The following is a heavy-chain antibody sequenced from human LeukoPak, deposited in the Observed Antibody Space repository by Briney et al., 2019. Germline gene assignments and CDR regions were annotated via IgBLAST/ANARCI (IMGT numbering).Heavy chain of an antibody. Sequence: GGSLRLSCAASGFTFSSYSVNWVRQAPGKGLEWVSYISSSSSTIYYADSVKGRFTISRDNAKNSLYLQMNSLRAEDTAVYYCARGKAQYPHYWGQGTLVTVSS. CDR1: GFTFSSYS. D-gene: IGHD2-2*02. CDR2: ISSSSSTI. J-gene: IGHJ4*02. V-gene: IGHV3-48*04. CDR3: ARGKAQYPHY.